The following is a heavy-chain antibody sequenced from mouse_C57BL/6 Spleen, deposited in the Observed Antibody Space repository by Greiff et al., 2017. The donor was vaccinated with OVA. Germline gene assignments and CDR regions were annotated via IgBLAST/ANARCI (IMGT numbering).Heavy chain of an antibody. V-gene: IGHV5-4*01. CDR2: ISDGGSYT. CDR3: ARDGGERNFDY. J-gene: IGHJ2*01. Sequence: EVQLQESGGGLVKPGGSLKLSCAASGFTFSSYAMSWVRQTPEKRLEWVATISDGGSYTYYPDNVKGRFTISRDNAKNNLYLQMSHLKSEDTAMYYCARDGGERNFDYWGQGTTLTVSS. CDR1: GFTFSSYA.